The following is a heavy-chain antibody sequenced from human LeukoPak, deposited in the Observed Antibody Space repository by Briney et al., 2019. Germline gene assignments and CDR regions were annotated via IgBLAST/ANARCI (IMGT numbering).Heavy chain of an antibody. CDR1: GFTFSSYS. Sequence: GGSLRLSCAASGFTFSSYSMNWVRQAPGKGLEWVSLISWDGGSTYYADSVKGRFTISRDNSKNSLHLQMNSLRAEDTALYYCAKPRIRGATSGRGDAFDIWGQGTMVTVSS. J-gene: IGHJ3*02. CDR2: ISWDGGST. D-gene: IGHD1-26*01. V-gene: IGHV3-43D*03. CDR3: AKPRIRGATSGRGDAFDI.